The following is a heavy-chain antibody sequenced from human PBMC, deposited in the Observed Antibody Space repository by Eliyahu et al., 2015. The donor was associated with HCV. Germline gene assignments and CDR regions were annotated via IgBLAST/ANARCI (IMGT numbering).Heavy chain of an antibody. D-gene: IGHD6-6*01. CDR1: GGSIXXYY. J-gene: IGHJ6*02. CDR2: IYYSGXT. CDR3: ARDGGGSSSSSNYYYYYGMDV. V-gene: IGHV4-59*01. Sequence: QVQLQESGPGLVKPSETLSLTCTVSGGSIXXYYXXWIRQPPGKGXEWXGYIYYSGXTNYNPSLKSRVXISVDTSKNQFSLKLSSVTAADTAVYYCARDGGGSSSSSNYYYYYGMDVWGQGTTVTVSS.